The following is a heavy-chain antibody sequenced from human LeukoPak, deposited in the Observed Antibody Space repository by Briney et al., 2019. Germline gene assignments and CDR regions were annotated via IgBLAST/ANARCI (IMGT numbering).Heavy chain of an antibody. J-gene: IGHJ4*02. CDR1: GGSISSSSYY. D-gene: IGHD6-13*01. V-gene: IGHV4-39*07. CDR2: IYYSGST. CDR3: ARDAIAAAGSLDY. Sequence: SETLSLTCTVSGGSISSSSYYWGWIRQPPGKGLEWIGSIYYSGSTYYNPSLKSRVTISVDRSKNQFSLKLSSVTAADTAVYYCARDAIAAAGSLDYWGQGTLVTVSS.